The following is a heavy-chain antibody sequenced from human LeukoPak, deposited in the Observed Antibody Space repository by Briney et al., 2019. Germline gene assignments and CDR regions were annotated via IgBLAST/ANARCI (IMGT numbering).Heavy chain of an antibody. CDR1: GFTFSSFD. CDR3: ARGPPRGKYYYMDV. Sequence: GGSLRLSCAASGFTFSSFDMHWVRHPTGQGLEWVSTIGTASDTYYPGSVEGRFTLSRDNTKNSLYLQMNSLTAGDTAVYYCARGPPRGKYYYMDVWGKGTTVTVSS. J-gene: IGHJ6*03. V-gene: IGHV3-13*01. D-gene: IGHD1-1*01. CDR2: IGTASDT.